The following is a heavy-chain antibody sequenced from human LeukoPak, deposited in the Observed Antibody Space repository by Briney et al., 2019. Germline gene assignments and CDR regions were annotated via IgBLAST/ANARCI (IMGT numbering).Heavy chain of an antibody. CDR2: INHSGST. V-gene: IGHV4-34*01. Sequence: SETLSLTCAVYGGSFSSYYWSWIRQPPGKGLEWIGEINHSGSTNYNPSLKSRVTISVDTSKNQFSLKLSSVTAADTAVYYCARGASGSYWFDPWGQGTLVTVSS. J-gene: IGHJ5*02. CDR3: ARGASGSYWFDP. D-gene: IGHD1-26*01. CDR1: GGSFSSYY.